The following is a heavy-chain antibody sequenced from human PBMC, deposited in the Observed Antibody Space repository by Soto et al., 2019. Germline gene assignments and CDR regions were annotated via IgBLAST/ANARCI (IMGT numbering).Heavy chain of an antibody. CDR2: ISYGGSNK. CDR1: GFPFSSYG. V-gene: IGHV3-30*18. J-gene: IGHJ5*02. CDR3: AKDNCISTSCYRLYNWFDP. Sequence: GGSLRLSCAASGFPFSSYGMHWVRQAPGKGLEWVAVISYGGSNKYYADSVKGRFTISRDNSKNTLYLQMNNLRAEDTAVYYCAKDNCISTSCYRLYNWFDPWGQGTLVTVS. D-gene: IGHD2-2*01.